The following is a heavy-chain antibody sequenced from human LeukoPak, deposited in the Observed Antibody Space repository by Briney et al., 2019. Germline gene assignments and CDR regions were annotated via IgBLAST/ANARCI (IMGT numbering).Heavy chain of an antibody. CDR1: AFTFSDFT. D-gene: IGHD3-3*01. J-gene: IGHJ4*02. V-gene: IGHV3-21*01. CDR3: ARDRPYYDFWSGYYTGTINFDY. CDR2: ISSTTSYI. Sequence: PGGSLRLSCAASAFTFSDFTMIWVRQAPGKGLEWVSSISSTTSYIYYADSVRGRFTIYRDNAKNSLYLQMNSLRAEDTAVYYCARDRPYYDFWSGYYTGTINFDYWGQGTLVTVSS.